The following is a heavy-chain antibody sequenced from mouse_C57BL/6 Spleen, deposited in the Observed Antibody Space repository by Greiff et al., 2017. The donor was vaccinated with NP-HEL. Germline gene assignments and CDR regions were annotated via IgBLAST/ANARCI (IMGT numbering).Heavy chain of an antibody. CDR2: INPNNGGT. V-gene: IGHV1-18*01. J-gene: IGHJ4*01. CDR1: GYTFTGYN. Sequence: VQLQQSGPELVKPGASVKIPCKASGYTFTGYNMDWVKQSHGKSLEWIGDINPNNGGTIYNQKFKGKATLTVDKYSSTAYMELRSLTSEDTAVYYCARFNYYGSSYDAMDYWGQGTSVTVSS. CDR3: ARFNYYGSSYDAMDY. D-gene: IGHD1-1*01.